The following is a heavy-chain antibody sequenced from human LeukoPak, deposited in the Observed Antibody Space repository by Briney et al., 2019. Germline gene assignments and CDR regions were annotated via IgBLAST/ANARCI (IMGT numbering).Heavy chain of an antibody. CDR3: ARDRGYSGYETGWFDP. Sequence: SETLSLTCTVSGYSISSGYYWGWIRQPPGKGLEWIGSIYHSGSTYYNPSLKSRVTISVDTSKNQFSLKLSSVTAADTAVYYCARDRGYSGYETGWFDPWGQGTLVTVSS. CDR1: GYSISSGYY. J-gene: IGHJ5*02. V-gene: IGHV4-38-2*02. CDR2: IYHSGST. D-gene: IGHD5-12*01.